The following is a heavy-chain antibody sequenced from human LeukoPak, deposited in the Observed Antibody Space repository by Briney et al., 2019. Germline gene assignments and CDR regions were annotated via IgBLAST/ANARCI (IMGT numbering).Heavy chain of an antibody. CDR2: FDPEDGET. Sequence: EASVKVSCKASGYTFTNYYMHWVRQTPGQGLEWMGGFDPEDGETIYAQKFQGRVTMTEDTSTDTAYMELSSLRSEDTAVYYCATEARGSGPSFDLWGRGTLVTVSS. CDR3: ATEARGSGPSFDL. CDR1: GYTFTNYY. J-gene: IGHJ2*01. D-gene: IGHD2-15*01. V-gene: IGHV1-24*01.